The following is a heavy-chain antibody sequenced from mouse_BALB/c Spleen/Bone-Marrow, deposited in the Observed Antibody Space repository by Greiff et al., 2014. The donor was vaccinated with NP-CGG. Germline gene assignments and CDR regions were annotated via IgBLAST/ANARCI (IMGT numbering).Heavy chain of an antibody. J-gene: IGHJ3*01. V-gene: IGHV1-80*01. Sequence: VKLQESGAELVRPGSSVKISCKASGYAFSSYWMNWVRQRPGQGLEWIGQIYPGDGDTNYSGKFKGKATLTADRSSSTAYMQLSSLTSEDSAVCFCARTPWFAYWGQGTLVTVSA. CDR3: ARTPWFAY. CDR1: GYAFSSYW. CDR2: IYPGDGDT.